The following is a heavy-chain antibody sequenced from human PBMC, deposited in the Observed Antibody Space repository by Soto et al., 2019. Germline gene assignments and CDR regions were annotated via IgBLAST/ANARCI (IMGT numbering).Heavy chain of an antibody. D-gene: IGHD6-19*01. V-gene: IGHV3-48*03. CDR2: ISYSGRDI. Sequence: GGSLRLSCVASGFPFATSDMDWVRQPPGKGLEWISQISYSGRDIRYADSVKGRFSIARDDSTNTLSLQMNNLRVEDTAQYYCAKADGEQWLLPHLDKWGQGT. CDR1: GFPFATSD. J-gene: IGHJ4*02. CDR3: AKADGEQWLLPHLDK.